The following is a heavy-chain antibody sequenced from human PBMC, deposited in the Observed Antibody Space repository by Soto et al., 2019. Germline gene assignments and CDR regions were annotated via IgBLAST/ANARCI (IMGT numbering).Heavy chain of an antibody. CDR3: AREDTAMEYFDY. V-gene: IGHV4-31*03. CDR1: GGSISSGGYY. D-gene: IGHD5-18*01. Sequence: PSETLSLTCTVSGGSISSGGYYWSWISQHPGKGLEWIGYIYYSGSTYYNPSLKSRVTISVDTSKNQFSLKLSSVTAADTAVYYCAREDTAMEYFDYWGQGTLVTVSS. CDR2: IYYSGST. J-gene: IGHJ4*02.